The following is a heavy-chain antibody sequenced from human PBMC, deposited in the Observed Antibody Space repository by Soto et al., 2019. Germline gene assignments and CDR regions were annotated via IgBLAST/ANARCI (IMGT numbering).Heavy chain of an antibody. CDR1: GGSFSGYY. Sequence: SETLSLTCAVYGGSFSGYYWIWIRQPPGKGLEWIGEINHSGITNFNPSLKSRVSISVDTSKKQFSLKLSSVTAADTAVYYCAAHLKTTVTAYWYFDLWGRGTLVTVSS. J-gene: IGHJ2*01. V-gene: IGHV4-34*01. CDR2: INHSGIT. D-gene: IGHD4-17*01. CDR3: AAHLKTTVTAYWYFDL.